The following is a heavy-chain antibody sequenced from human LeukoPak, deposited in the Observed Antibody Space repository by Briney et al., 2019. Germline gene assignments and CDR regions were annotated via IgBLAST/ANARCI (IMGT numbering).Heavy chain of an antibody. J-gene: IGHJ6*03. CDR2: MNPNSGNT. CDR1: GYTFTSYD. V-gene: IGHV1-8*01. D-gene: IGHD1-26*01. Sequence: ASVKVSCKASGYTFTSYDINWVRQATGQGLEWMGWMNPNSGNTGYAQKFQGRVTMTRNTSINTAYMELSSLRSEDTAVYYCSRAPEWGIEDFYYYVDGCGKGTTVTVS. CDR3: SRAPEWGIEDFYYYVDG.